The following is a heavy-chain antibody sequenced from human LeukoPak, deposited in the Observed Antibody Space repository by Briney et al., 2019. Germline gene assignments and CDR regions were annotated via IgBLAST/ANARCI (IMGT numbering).Heavy chain of an antibody. CDR2: INPRNAAT. J-gene: IGHJ4*02. Sequence: ASVKVSCKASGYTFTGPYLHWVRQVPGQGLEWMGWINPRNAATNYAQKFQGRVTMTRDTSISTVYMELSSLRSDDTAVYYCAKTLYIAAAPGGLDYWGQGTLVTVSS. V-gene: IGHV1-2*02. CDR3: AKTLYIAAAPGGLDY. CDR1: GYTFTGPY. D-gene: IGHD6-13*01.